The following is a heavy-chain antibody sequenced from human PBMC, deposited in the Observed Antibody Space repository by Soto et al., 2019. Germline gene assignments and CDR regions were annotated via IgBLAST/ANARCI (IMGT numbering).Heavy chain of an antibody. D-gene: IGHD3-9*01. J-gene: IGHJ6*02. CDR1: GFTFRNFW. CDR3: ARGDDILTGYLRYHYGMDV. V-gene: IGHV3-74*01. CDR2: ISPDGSST. Sequence: GGSLRLSCAASGFTFRNFWIHWVRQTPGEGLVWVSRISPDGSSTSYADSVKGRFTISRDNGKNTLYLQMNNLREEDTAVYYCARGDDILTGYLRYHYGMDVWGQGTTVTVSS.